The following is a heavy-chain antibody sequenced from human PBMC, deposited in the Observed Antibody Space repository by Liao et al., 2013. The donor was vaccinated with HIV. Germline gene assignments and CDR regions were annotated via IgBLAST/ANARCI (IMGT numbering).Heavy chain of an antibody. CDR1: GDSISSGNYY. CDR3: ARGSITGEYFQH. V-gene: IGHV4-61*02. D-gene: IGHD3-16*01. CDR2: IFTTGIT. J-gene: IGHJ1*01. Sequence: QVQLRESGPGLVKPSQTLSLTCTVSGDSISSGNYYWSWVRHPAGKGLEWIGRIFTTGITNYNPSLKSRVTISMDTPKNQFSLKLSSVTAADTAVYYCARGSITGEYFQHWGQGTLVTVSS.